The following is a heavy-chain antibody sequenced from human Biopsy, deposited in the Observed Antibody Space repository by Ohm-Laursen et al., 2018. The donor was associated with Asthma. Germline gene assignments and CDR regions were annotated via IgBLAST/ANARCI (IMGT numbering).Heavy chain of an antibody. D-gene: IGHD2-21*02. CDR2: ISYDGRNT. Sequence: FLRLSCTASGFTFDNYTMHWVRQAPGKGLEWVTIISYDGRNTYYADSVEGRFTISRDKSKNTLFLQLSSLRPEDTAVYYCARGGLHYYEYYGMDVWGQGTTVTVSS. CDR3: ARGGLHYYEYYGMDV. V-gene: IGHV3-30*04. CDR1: GFTFDNYT. J-gene: IGHJ6*02.